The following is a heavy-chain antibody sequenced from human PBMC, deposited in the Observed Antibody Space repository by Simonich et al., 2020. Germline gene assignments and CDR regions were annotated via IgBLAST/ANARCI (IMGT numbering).Heavy chain of an antibody. J-gene: IGHJ6*03. Sequence: QVQLVQSGAEVKKPGASVKVSCKASGYTITGYYMHWVRQAPGQGLEWMVWSNPNSGCKKYAQKVQGRVTKTRDTSISTAYMERSRLGSDDTAVYYCARDRAARYYYYYYMDVWGKGTTVTVSS. CDR2: SNPNSGCK. D-gene: IGHD6-6*01. CDR3: ARDRAARYYYYYYMDV. V-gene: IGHV1-2*02. CDR1: GYTITGYY.